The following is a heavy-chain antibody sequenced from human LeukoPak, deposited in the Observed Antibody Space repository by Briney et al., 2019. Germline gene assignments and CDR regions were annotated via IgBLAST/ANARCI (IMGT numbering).Heavy chain of an antibody. V-gene: IGHV3-7*03. Sequence: GGSLRLSCAASGFTFSNYGLNWVRQAPGKGLDWVANIKQDGSEKYYVDSVKGRFTISSDHAQNSLFLQTNSLRAEDTAVYYCARTLMGGGALDYWGQGTLVTVSS. D-gene: IGHD3-10*01. J-gene: IGHJ4*02. CDR2: IKQDGSEK. CDR3: ARTLMGGGALDY. CDR1: GFTFSNYG.